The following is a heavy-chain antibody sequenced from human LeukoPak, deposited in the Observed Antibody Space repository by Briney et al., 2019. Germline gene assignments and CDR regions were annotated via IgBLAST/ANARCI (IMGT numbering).Heavy chain of an antibody. CDR3: ARGYYYDSSGYYHFDY. CDR1: GYTFTSYD. CDR2: INSSGGST. V-gene: IGHV1-46*01. D-gene: IGHD3-22*01. Sequence: GASVKVSCKASGYTFTSYDINWVRQAPGQGLEWMGIINSSGGSTSYAQKFQGRVTMTRDTSTSTVYMELSSLRSEDTAVYYCARGYYYDSSGYYHFDYWGQGTLVTVSP. J-gene: IGHJ4*02.